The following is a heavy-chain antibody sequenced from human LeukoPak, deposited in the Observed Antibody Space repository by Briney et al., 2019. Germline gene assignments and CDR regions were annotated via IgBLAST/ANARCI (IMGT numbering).Heavy chain of an antibody. V-gene: IGHV4-59*08. CDR2: IYYSGST. D-gene: IGHD3-10*01. J-gene: IGHJ3*02. CDR1: GGSISSYY. CDR3: ARRDLRGVIITHDAFDI. Sequence: SETLSLTCTVSGGSISSYYWSWIRQPPGKGLEWIGYIYYSGSTNYNPSLKSRVTISVDTSKNQFSLKLSSVTAADTAVYYCARRDLRGVIITHDAFDIWGQGTMVTVSS.